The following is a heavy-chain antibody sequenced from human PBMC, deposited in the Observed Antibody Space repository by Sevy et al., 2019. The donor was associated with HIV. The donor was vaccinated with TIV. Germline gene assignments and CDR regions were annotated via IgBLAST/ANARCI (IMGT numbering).Heavy chain of an antibody. V-gene: IGHV3-30*18. Sequence: GGSLRLSCAASGFTFSTYGMHWVRQAPGKGLEWAAAISYDGIKNYYADSVKVGLTISGDKSKNTLYLEMNSLRPEDTAVYYCAKVWGGFSDWYLYFDHWGQGALVTVSS. CDR1: GFTFSTYG. CDR3: AKVWGGFSDWYLYFDH. CDR2: ISYDGIKN. J-gene: IGHJ4*02. D-gene: IGHD6-19*01.